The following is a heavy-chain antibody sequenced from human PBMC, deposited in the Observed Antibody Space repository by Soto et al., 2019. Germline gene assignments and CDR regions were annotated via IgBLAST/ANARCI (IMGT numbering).Heavy chain of an antibody. V-gene: IGHV4-39*01. D-gene: IGHD3-22*01. J-gene: IGHJ5*02. Sequence: QPQLQESGPGLVKPSETLSLTCTVSGGSISSRNYYWAWIRQPPGKGLEWIGSFYYSGSTYYKPSLKSRVSISVDTSKNQFSLKLSSVTAADTAVYYCARPIEGGSSGYYHWGQGTLVTVSS. CDR2: FYYSGST. CDR3: ARPIEGGSSGYYH. CDR1: GGSISSRNYY.